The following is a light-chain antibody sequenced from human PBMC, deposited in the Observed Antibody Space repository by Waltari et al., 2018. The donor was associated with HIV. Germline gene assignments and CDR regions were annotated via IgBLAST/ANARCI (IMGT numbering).Light chain of an antibody. Sequence: DIQMTQSPSSLSASVGDRVTITCPASQSIDTYLNWYQQKPGKAPKLLMYSASSLQSGVPSRFSGSGSGTDFTLTISSLQPEDCATYYCQQSYSTPFTFGLGTRLEIK. V-gene: IGKV1-39*01. CDR3: QQSYSTPFT. CDR2: SAS. CDR1: QSIDTY. J-gene: IGKJ2*01.